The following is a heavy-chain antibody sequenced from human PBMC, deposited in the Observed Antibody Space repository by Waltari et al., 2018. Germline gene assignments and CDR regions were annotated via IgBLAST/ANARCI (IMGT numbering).Heavy chain of an antibody. J-gene: IGHJ3*02. CDR1: GFTFSNAW. CDR3: TTDIVLVVYANSDAFDI. Sequence: EVQLVESGGGLVKPGGSLRLSCAASGFTFSNAWMSWVRQAPGKGLEWVGRIKSKTDGGTTDYAAPVKGRFTISRDDSKNTLYLQMNSLKTEDTAVYYCTTDIVLVVYANSDAFDIWGQGTMVTVSS. V-gene: IGHV3-15*01. D-gene: IGHD2-8*02. CDR2: IKSKTDGGTT.